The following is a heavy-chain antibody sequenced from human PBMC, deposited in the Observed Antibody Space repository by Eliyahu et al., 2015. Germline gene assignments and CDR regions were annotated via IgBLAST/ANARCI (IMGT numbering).Heavy chain of an antibody. Sequence: QVQLVQSGAEVKKPGASVKVSCKVSGYTLTXLSMHWVRQAPGKGLEWMGGFDPEDGETIYAQKFQGRVTMTEDTSTDTAYMELSSLRSEDTAXYYCATDGSGSYYNLRSFDYWGQGTLVTVSS. CDR3: ATDGSGSYYNLRSFDY. D-gene: IGHD3-10*01. V-gene: IGHV1-24*01. CDR1: GYTLTXLS. J-gene: IGHJ4*02. CDR2: FDPEDGET.